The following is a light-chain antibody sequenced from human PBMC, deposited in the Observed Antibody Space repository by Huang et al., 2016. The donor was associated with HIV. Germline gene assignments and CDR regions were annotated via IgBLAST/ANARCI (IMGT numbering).Light chain of an antibody. V-gene: IGKV3-11*01. Sequence: EIVLTQSPATLSLSPGERATLSCRASQGLANYLAWYQQKPGQAPRLLIYDASHRATGIPARFSGSGSGTDFTLTISSLDPEDFAVYYCQQRGNWQLTFGGGTKVEIK. CDR2: DAS. CDR1: QGLANY. CDR3: QQRGNWQLT. J-gene: IGKJ4*01.